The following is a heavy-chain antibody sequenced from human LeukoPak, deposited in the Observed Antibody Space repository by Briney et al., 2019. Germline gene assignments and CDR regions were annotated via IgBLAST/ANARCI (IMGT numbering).Heavy chain of an antibody. CDR1: GGTFSSYA. J-gene: IGHJ3*02. Sequence: ASVKVSCKASGGTFSSYAISWVRQAPGQGLEWMGGIIPIFGTANYAQKFQGRVTITADKSTSTAYMELSSLRSEDTAVYYCVFYCSSTSCPNDAFDIWGQGTMVTVSS. D-gene: IGHD2-2*01. CDR3: VFYCSSTSCPNDAFDI. CDR2: IIPIFGTA. V-gene: IGHV1-69*06.